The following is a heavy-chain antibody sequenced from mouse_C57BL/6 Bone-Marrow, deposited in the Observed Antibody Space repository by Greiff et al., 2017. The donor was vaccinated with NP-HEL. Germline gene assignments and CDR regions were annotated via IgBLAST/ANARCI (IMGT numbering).Heavy chain of an antibody. V-gene: IGHV5-2*01. CDR1: EYEFPSHD. CDR3: ARHADGYTGYFDV. CDR2: INSDGGST. J-gene: IGHJ1*03. D-gene: IGHD2-3*01. Sequence: EVKLMESGGGLVQPGESLKLSCESNEYEFPSHDMSWVRKTPEKRLELVAAINSDGGSTYYPDTMQRRFIISRDNTKKTLYLQMSSLRSEDTALYYCARHADGYTGYFDVWGTGTTVTVSS.